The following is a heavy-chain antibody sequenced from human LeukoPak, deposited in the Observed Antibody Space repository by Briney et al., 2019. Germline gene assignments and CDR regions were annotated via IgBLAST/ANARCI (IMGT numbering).Heavy chain of an antibody. V-gene: IGHV1-69*04. CDR1: GGTFSSHA. CDR3: ARESVAVAANWFDP. D-gene: IGHD6-19*01. Sequence: SVKVPCKASGGTFSSHAISWVRQAPGQGLEWMGRIIPILGIANYAQKFQGRVTITADKSTSTAYMELSSLRSEDTAVYYCARESVAVAANWFDPWGQGTLVTVSS. J-gene: IGHJ5*02. CDR2: IIPILGIA.